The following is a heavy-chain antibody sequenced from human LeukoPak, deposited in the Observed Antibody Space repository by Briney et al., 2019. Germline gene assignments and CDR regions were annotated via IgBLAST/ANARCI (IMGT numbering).Heavy chain of an antibody. CDR1: GFIFSSYA. CDR2: ISYDGSNK. J-gene: IGHJ6*02. V-gene: IGHV3-30*03. CDR3: ARDPQDILTGYYYYGLDV. D-gene: IGHD3-9*01. Sequence: GGPLRISCAASGFIFSSYAMHWVRQAPGKGLEWVAVISYDGSNKYYADSVKGRFTISRDNSKNTLYLQMNSLRPEDTAVYYCARDPQDILTGYYYYGLDVWGQGTTVTVSS.